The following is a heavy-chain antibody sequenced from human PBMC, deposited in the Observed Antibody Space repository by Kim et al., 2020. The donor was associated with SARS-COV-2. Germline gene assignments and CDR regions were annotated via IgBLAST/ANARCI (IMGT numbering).Heavy chain of an antibody. CDR3: ARRGSSGCQDY. V-gene: IGHV3-21*01. D-gene: IGHD6-19*01. J-gene: IGHJ4*02. Sequence: IYYADSVKGRFTISRDNAKNSLYLQMNSLRAEDTAVYYCARRGSSGCQDYWGQGTLVTVSS. CDR2: I.